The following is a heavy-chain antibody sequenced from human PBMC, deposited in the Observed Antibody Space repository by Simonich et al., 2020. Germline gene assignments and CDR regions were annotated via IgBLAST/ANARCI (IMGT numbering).Heavy chain of an antibody. Sequence: QVQLVQSGAEVKKPGASVKVSCKASGYTFTGYYKHWGRQAPGQGLEWMGRINPNSGGTNYAQKFKGRVTMTRDTSISTAYMELSRLRSDDTAVYYCASGWDWGFSHMSDYWGQGTLVTVSS. CDR2: INPNSGGT. J-gene: IGHJ4*02. V-gene: IGHV1-2*06. CDR1: GYTFTGYY. CDR3: ASGWDWGFSHMSDY. D-gene: IGHD7-27*01.